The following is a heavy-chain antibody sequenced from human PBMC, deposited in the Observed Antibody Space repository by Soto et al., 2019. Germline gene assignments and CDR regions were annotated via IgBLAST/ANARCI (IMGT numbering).Heavy chain of an antibody. D-gene: IGHD2-8*02. CDR3: VRDLYWAFDY. CDR2: INSGSTAT. J-gene: IGHJ4*02. Sequence: DLEESGGALVQPGGSLRLSCVVSGFTFSNFNVNWVRQAPGKGLEWVSWINSGSTATSYADSVKGRFTSSRDNAKGSLSLHMNSLRAEDTAVYYCVRDLYWAFDYWGQGTLVTVSS. V-gene: IGHV3-48*03. CDR1: GFTFSNFN.